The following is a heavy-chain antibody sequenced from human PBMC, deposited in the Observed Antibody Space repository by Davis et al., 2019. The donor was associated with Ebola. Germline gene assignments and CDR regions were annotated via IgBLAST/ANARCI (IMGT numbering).Heavy chain of an antibody. CDR2: INPNSGGT. CDR1: GYTFTGYY. V-gene: IGHV1-2*04. J-gene: IGHJ4*02. CDR3: ATGNYYDSSGYLYY. Sequence: ASVKVSCKASGYTFTGYYMHWVRQAPGQGLEWMGWINPNSGGTNYAQKFQGWVTMTRDTSISTAYMELSSLRSEDTAVYYCATGNYYDSSGYLYYWGQGTLVTVSS. D-gene: IGHD3-22*01.